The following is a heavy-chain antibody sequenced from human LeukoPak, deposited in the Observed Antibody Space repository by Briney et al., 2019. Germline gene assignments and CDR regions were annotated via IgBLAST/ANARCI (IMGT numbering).Heavy chain of an antibody. CDR2: IYGTWNT. CDR1: GASIGSAPYY. V-gene: IGHV4-31*03. D-gene: IGHD5-24*01. CDR3: ASQKMTTREFDS. Sequence: SETLSLTCTVSGASIGSAPYYWAWIRQHPGGGLEWIGHIYGTWNTYYSPSLKSRLTISIDTSGSQFSLELRSVTAADTAVYYCASQKMTTREFDSRGQGTRVTVSS. J-gene: IGHJ4*02.